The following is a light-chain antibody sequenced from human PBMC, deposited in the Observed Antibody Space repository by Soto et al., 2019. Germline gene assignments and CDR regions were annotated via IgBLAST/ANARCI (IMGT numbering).Light chain of an antibody. J-gene: IGKJ4*01. CDR1: QSLLHSNGYNY. Sequence: DIVMTQSPLSLPVTPGEPASISCRSSQSLLHSNGYNYLDWYMQKPGQSPHLLIYLGSNRAYEVPDRFRGSVSGPDFTLKINRVEAEDVGVYYCMKALQTPLTFGGGTKVEIK. CDR2: LGS. V-gene: IGKV2-28*01. CDR3: MKALQTPLT.